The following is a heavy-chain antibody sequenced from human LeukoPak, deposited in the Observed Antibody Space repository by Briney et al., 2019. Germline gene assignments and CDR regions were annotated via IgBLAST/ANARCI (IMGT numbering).Heavy chain of an antibody. J-gene: IGHJ3*02. D-gene: IGHD1-26*01. CDR1: GFTFSSYT. CDR3: ARKLYSDSSHDAFDI. V-gene: IGHV3-21*01. Sequence: GGSLRLSCAASGFTFSSYTMNWVRQAPGKGLEWVSCISSSSTNIYYADSVKGRFTISRDNAKNSLYLQMNSLRAEDTAVYYCARKLYSDSSHDAFDIWGQGTMVIVSS. CDR2: ISSSSTNI.